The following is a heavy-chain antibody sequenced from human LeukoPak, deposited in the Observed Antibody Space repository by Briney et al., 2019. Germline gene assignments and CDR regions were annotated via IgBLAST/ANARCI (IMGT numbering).Heavy chain of an antibody. J-gene: IGHJ2*01. CDR3: ARGLEYCSGGSCYWYFDL. CDR1: GFTFSSHW. Sequence: GGSLRLSCAASGFTFSSHWMHWVRQAPGKGLVWVSHINSDGSSTTYADSVRGRFTVSRDNAKNTLYLQVNSPRAEDTAVYYCARGLEYCSGGSCYWYFDLWGRGTLVTVSS. D-gene: IGHD2-15*01. CDR2: INSDGSST. V-gene: IGHV3-74*03.